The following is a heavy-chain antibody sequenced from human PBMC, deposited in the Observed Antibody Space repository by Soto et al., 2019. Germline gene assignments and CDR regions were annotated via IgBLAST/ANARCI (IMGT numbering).Heavy chain of an antibody. J-gene: IGHJ6*02. D-gene: IGHD3-10*01. CDR3: AKDGPHPFGGIFGNEDRHMDV. V-gene: IGHV3-23*01. Sequence: PGGSLRLSCAASGFTFSIYAMSWVRQAPGKGLEWVSSISGSGGSTYYADSVKGRFTISRDNSKNTLYLQMNSLRAEDTAVYYCAKDGPHPFGGIFGNEDRHMDVWGQGPTVTVSS. CDR2: ISGSGGST. CDR1: GFTFSIYA.